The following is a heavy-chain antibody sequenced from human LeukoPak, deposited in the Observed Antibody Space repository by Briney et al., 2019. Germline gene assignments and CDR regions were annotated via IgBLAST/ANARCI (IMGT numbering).Heavy chain of an antibody. CDR1: GFTFSSYA. CDR2: ISGSGGST. J-gene: IGHJ4*02. V-gene: IGHV3-23*01. CDR3: AKGWTDYDSSGHAFNY. D-gene: IGHD3-22*01. Sequence: PGGSLRLSCAASGFTFSSYAMSWVRQAPGKGLEWVSAISGSGGSTYYADSVKGRFTISRDNSKNTLYLQMNSLRAEDTAVYYCAKGWTDYDSSGHAFNYWGQGTLVTVSS.